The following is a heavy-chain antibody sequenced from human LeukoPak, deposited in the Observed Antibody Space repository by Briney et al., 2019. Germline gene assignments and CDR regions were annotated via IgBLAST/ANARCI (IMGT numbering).Heavy chain of an antibody. CDR3: ARGPFGSGYYYYYGMDV. CDR1: GGSISSYY. V-gene: IGHV4-4*07. Sequence: PSETLSLTCTVSGGSISSYYWSWIRQPAGKGLEWIGRIYTSGSTNCNPSLKSRVTMSVDTSKNQFSLKLSSVTAADTAVYYCARGPFGSGYYYYYGMDVWGQGTTVTVSS. D-gene: IGHD3-10*01. CDR2: IYTSGST. J-gene: IGHJ6*02.